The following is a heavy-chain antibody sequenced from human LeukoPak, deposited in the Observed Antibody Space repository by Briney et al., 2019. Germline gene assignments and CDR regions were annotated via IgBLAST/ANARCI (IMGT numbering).Heavy chain of an antibody. D-gene: IGHD4/OR15-4a*01. CDR1: GFSLSTSGMY. J-gene: IGHJ4*02. CDR3: ARERDIYGASFDY. Sequence: SGPALVKPTQTLTLTCTFSGFSLSTSGMYVGWIRQSPGKALEWLALIDRDDDKYYSTSLKTRLTISKDTSKNQVVLTMTNMDPVDTATYYCARERDIYGASFDYWGQGTLVTVPS. V-gene: IGHV2-70*01. CDR2: IDRDDDK.